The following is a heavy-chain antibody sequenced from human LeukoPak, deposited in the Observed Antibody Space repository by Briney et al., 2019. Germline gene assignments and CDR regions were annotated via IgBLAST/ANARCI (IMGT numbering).Heavy chain of an antibody. CDR1: GGSITSSGYY. CDR3: ARHLRSVSYYYDYYYMDF. V-gene: IGHV4-39*01. CDR2: IYYSGST. J-gene: IGHJ6*03. D-gene: IGHD2-15*01. Sequence: SETLSLTCTLSGGSITSSGYYWGWMRQPPGKGVGWIGSIYYSGSTYYSPSLKSRVAISVDTSKNQFSLKLSSVTAADTAVYYCARHLRSVSYYYDYYYMDFRGKGTTVTVSS.